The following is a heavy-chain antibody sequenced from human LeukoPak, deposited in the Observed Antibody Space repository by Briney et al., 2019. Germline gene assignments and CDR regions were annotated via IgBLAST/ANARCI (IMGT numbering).Heavy chain of an antibody. CDR1: GYRFTDYW. V-gene: IGHV5-51*01. Sequence: GESLKISCKGSGYRFTDYWIGWVRQMPGKGLEWMGIIYPGDSDTRYSPSFQGQVTISADKSINTAHLQWSSLKASDTAMYYCARGAAGTTPDYYYFGLDDWGQGTTVRVYS. D-gene: IGHD1-7*01. J-gene: IGHJ6*02. CDR3: ARGAAGTTPDYYYFGLDD. CDR2: IYPGDSDT.